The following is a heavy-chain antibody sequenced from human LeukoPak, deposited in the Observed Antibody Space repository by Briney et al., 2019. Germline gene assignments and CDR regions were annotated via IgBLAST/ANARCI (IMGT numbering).Heavy chain of an antibody. CDR3: ARDHSGYTFDY. CDR2: ISYDGSNK. D-gene: IGHD3-22*01. V-gene: IGHV3-30-3*01. J-gene: IGHJ4*02. Sequence: PGGSLRLSCAASGFTFSSYAMHWVRQAPGKGLEWVAVISYDGSNKYYADSVKGRFTISRDNSKNTLYLQMNSLGAEDTAVYHCARDHSGYTFDYWGQGTLVTVSS. CDR1: GFTFSSYA.